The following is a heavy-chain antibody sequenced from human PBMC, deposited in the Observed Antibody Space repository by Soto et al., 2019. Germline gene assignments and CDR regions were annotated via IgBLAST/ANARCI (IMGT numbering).Heavy chain of an antibody. CDR2: ISSSGSTI. CDR3: ARDSDPGVATTALDY. D-gene: IGHD5-12*01. CDR1: GFTFSDYY. J-gene: IGHJ4*02. V-gene: IGHV3-11*01. Sequence: QVQLVESGGGLVKPGGSLRLSCAASGFTFSDYYMSWIRQAPGKGLEWVSYISSSGSTIYYADSVKGRFTICRDNAKNSLYLQMHSLRAEDTAVYYCARDSDPGVATTALDYWGQGTLVTVSS.